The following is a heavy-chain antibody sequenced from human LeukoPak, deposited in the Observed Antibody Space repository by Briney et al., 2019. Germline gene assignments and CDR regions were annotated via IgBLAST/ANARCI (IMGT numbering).Heavy chain of an antibody. D-gene: IGHD3-3*01. Sequence: PGGSLRLSCAASGFTFSSYSMTWVRKAPGKGLEWVSSISRSSSYIYYAVSVKGRFTISRDNAKNSLYLQMNSLRAEDTAVYYCARDSKREVRFLEWLLESWFDPWGQGTLVTVSS. J-gene: IGHJ5*02. V-gene: IGHV3-21*01. CDR2: ISRSSSYI. CDR3: ARDSKREVRFLEWLLESWFDP. CDR1: GFTFSSYS.